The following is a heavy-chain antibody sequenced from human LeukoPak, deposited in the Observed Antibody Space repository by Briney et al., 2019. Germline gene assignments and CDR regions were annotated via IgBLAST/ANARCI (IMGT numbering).Heavy chain of an antibody. CDR1: GGTFSSYA. CDR3: ARAERATVTHVGYYYYYMDV. J-gene: IGHJ6*03. CDR2: IIPIFGTA. Sequence: SVKVSCKASGGTFSSYAISWVRQAPGQGLEWMGGIIPIFGTANYAQKFQGRVTITADKSTSTAYMELSSLRSEDTAVYYCARAERATVTHVGYYYYYMDVWGKGTTVTVSS. V-gene: IGHV1-69*06. D-gene: IGHD4-17*01.